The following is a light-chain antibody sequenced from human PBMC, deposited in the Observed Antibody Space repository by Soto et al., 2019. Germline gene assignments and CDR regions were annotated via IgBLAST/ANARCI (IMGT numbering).Light chain of an antibody. CDR3: QLSYSSPPP. Sequence: DIEMTQSKTSLSASIEDRVIITCRASQSISNHLNWYQQKPGKAPKLLIFAASSLQSGVPSRFSGSRSGPDFTLTISSLQPEDFATYYCQLSYSSPPPFGQGTKVAIK. CDR1: QSISNH. CDR2: AAS. V-gene: IGKV1-39*01. J-gene: IGKJ1*01.